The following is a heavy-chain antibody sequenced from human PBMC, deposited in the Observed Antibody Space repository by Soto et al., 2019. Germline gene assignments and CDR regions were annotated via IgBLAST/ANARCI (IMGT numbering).Heavy chain of an antibody. CDR3: AREADAYYYDSSGSHRDY. V-gene: IGHV4-38-2*02. J-gene: IGHJ4*02. D-gene: IGHD3-22*01. Sequence: NPSETLSLTCAVSGYSISSGYYWGWIRQPPGKGLEWIGSIYHSGSTYYNPSLKSRVTISVDTSKNQFSLKLSSVTAADTAVYYCAREADAYYYDSSGSHRDYWGQGTLVTVSS. CDR2: IYHSGST. CDR1: GYSISSGYY.